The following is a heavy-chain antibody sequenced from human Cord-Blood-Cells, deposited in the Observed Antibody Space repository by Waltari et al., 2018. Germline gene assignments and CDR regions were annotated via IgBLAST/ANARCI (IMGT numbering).Heavy chain of an antibody. CDR3: ARLAYCGGDCYSAYYYYYMDV. CDR1: GFTFSSYA. V-gene: IGHV3-23*01. J-gene: IGHJ6*03. Sequence: EVQLLESGGGLVQPGGSLRLSCAASGFTFSSYAMSWVRQAPGKGLEWVSAIMGSGGSTKYADSVKGRFTISRGNSKNPLYLQMNSLRAEDTAVYYCARLAYCGGDCYSAYYYYYMDVWGKGTTVTVSS. CDR2: IMGSGGST. D-gene: IGHD2-21*01.